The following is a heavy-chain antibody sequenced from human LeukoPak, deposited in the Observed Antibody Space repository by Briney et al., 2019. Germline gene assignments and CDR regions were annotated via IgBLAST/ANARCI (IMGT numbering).Heavy chain of an antibody. J-gene: IGHJ4*02. CDR3: ARDKRDSSYFDY. D-gene: IGHD3-22*01. CDR1: GFTFSSYG. Sequence: PGRSLRLSCAASGFTFSSYGMHWVRQAPGKGLEGVAVIWYDGSNKYYADSVKGRFTISRDNSKNTLYLQMNSLRAEDTAVYYCARDKRDSSYFDYWGQGTLVTVSS. CDR2: IWYDGSNK. V-gene: IGHV3-33*01.